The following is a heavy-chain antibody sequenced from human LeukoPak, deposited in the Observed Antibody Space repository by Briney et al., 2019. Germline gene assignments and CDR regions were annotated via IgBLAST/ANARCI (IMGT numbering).Heavy chain of an antibody. Sequence: GESLKISCKGSGYSFTNYWIGWVRQMPGKGLEWMGNIDPGDSDTTYSPSFQGQVTISADKSISTAYLQWSSLKASDSAMYYCARLMANTWGVFDFWGQGTLVTVSS. J-gene: IGHJ4*02. CDR1: GYSFTNYW. CDR2: IDPGDSDT. V-gene: IGHV5-51*01. D-gene: IGHD5-24*01. CDR3: ARLMANTWGVFDF.